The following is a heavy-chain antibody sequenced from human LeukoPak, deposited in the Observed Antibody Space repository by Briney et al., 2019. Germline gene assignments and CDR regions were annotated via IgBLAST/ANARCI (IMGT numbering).Heavy chain of an antibody. CDR3: AKRYCGSGSYDAFDV. D-gene: IGHD3-10*01. J-gene: IGHJ3*01. CDR2: VSSSGGST. V-gene: IGHV3-23*01. CDR1: GFTFSSYA. Sequence: QPGASLRLSCAASGFTFSSYAMTWVRQAPGKGLEWVSLVSSSGGSTYYADSVKGRFTISRDNSKNTLYLQMNSLRAEDTAVYYCAKRYCGSGSYDAFDVWGQGTMVSVSS.